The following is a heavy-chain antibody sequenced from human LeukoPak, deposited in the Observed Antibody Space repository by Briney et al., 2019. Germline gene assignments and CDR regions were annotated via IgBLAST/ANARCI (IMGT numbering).Heavy chain of an antibody. CDR1: GYTFTSYG. Sequence: SVRVSCKASGYTFTSYGISWVRQAPGQGLEWMGRIIPILGIANYAQKFQGRVTITADKSTSTAYMELSSLRSEDTAVYYCARDPPSYYYDSSGPNWGQGTLVTVPS. CDR3: ARDPPSYYYDSSGPN. J-gene: IGHJ4*02. CDR2: IIPILGIA. V-gene: IGHV1-69*04. D-gene: IGHD3-22*01.